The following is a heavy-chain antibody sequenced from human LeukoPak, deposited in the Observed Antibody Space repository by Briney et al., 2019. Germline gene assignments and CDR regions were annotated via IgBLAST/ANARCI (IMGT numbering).Heavy chain of an antibody. CDR2: VFSSGKA. CDR3: ARARTQYSDGSGLNWFDP. CDR1: GDSFSSGGY. Sequence: SETLSLTCTVSGDSFSSGGYSWIRQLPGMGLEWFGYVFSSGKAYYKTSLKSRVTISLDMSKNQFSLRLSSVTAADTAVYYCARARTQYSDGSGLNWFDPWGQGTLVTVSS. J-gene: IGHJ5*02. D-gene: IGHD3-22*01. V-gene: IGHV4-31*03.